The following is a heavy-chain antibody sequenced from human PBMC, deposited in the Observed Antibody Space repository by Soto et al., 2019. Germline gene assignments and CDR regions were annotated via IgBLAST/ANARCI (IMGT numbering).Heavy chain of an antibody. D-gene: IGHD3-3*02. Sequence: LRLSCAASGFTFSSYAMSWVRQAPGKGLEWGSAISGSGGSTYYADSVKGRFTISRDNSKNTLYLQMNSLRAEDTAVYYCANTQFWSGYYGETYYYGMDVWGQGXTVTVPS. V-gene: IGHV3-23*01. CDR3: ANTQFWSGYYGETYYYGMDV. CDR2: ISGSGGST. J-gene: IGHJ6*02. CDR1: GFTFSSYA.